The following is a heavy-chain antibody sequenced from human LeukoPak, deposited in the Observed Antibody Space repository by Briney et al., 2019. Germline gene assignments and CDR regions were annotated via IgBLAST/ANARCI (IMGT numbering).Heavy chain of an antibody. CDR1: GGSISSYY. D-gene: IGHD2-2*01. Sequence: SETLSLTCTVSGGSISSYYWSWIRQPAGKGLEWIGRIYTSGSTNYNPSLKSRVTMSVGTSKNQFSLKLSSVTAADTAVYYCARATYCSSTSCRPPYYFDYWGQGTLVTVSS. J-gene: IGHJ4*02. CDR3: ARATYCSSTSCRPPYYFDY. V-gene: IGHV4-4*07. CDR2: IYTSGST.